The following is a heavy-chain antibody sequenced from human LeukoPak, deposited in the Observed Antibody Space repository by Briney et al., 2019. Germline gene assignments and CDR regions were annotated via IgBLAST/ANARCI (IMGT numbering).Heavy chain of an antibody. CDR3: ARDRRITIFGVAMGDAFDI. CDR1: GFTFSSYW. CDR2: IKQDGSEK. V-gene: IGHV3-7*01. Sequence: PGGSLRLSCAASGFTFSSYWMSWVRQAPGKGLEWVANIKQDGSEKYYVDSVKGRFTISRDNAKNSLYLQMNSLRAEDTAVYYCARDRRITIFGVAMGDAFDIWGQGKWSPSLQ. D-gene: IGHD3-3*01. J-gene: IGHJ3*02.